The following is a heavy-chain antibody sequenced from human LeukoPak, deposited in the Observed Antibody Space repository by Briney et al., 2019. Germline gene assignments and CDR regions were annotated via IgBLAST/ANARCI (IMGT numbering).Heavy chain of an antibody. Sequence: GGSLRLSCAAPGFIFSSYWISWVRQAPGKGLEWVSVIYSGGSTYYADSVKGRFTISRDNSKNTLYLQMNSLRAEETAVYSCARDGYSNYYYYMDVWGKGTTVTVSS. D-gene: IGHD5-24*01. CDR3: ARDGYSNYYYYMDV. J-gene: IGHJ6*03. V-gene: IGHV3-66*02. CDR2: IYSGGST. CDR1: GFIFSSYW.